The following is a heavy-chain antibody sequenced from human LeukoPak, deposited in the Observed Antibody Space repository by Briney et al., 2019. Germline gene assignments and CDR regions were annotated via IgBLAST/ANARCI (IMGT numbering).Heavy chain of an antibody. D-gene: IGHD3-10*01. Sequence: ETLSLTCAVYGGSFSGYYWSWIRQPPGKGLEWIGEINHSGSTNYNPSLKSRVTISVDTSKNQFSLKLSSVTAADTAVYYCARGSAYYYGSGSYYYYYYYMDVWGKGTTVTVSS. V-gene: IGHV4-34*01. CDR3: ARGSAYYYGSGSYYYYYYYMDV. J-gene: IGHJ6*03. CDR1: GGSFSGYY. CDR2: INHSGST.